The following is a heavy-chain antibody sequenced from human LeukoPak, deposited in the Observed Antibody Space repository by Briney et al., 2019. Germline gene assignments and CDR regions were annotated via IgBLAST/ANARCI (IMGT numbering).Heavy chain of an antibody. D-gene: IGHD3-10*01. V-gene: IGHV4-31*03. Sequence: SETLSLTCTVSGGSISSGGYYWSWIRQHPGKGLEWIGYIYYSGSTYYNPSLKSRVTISVDTSKNQFSLKLSSVTAADTAVYYCARDSMVRGVIDYWGQGTLVTVSP. CDR1: GGSISSGGYY. CDR2: IYYSGST. J-gene: IGHJ4*02. CDR3: ARDSMVRGVIDY.